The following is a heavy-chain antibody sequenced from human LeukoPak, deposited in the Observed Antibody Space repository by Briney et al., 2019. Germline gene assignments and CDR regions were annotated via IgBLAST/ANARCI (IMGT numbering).Heavy chain of an antibody. CDR3: AKTGRGYYYYYGMDV. D-gene: IGHD1-14*01. J-gene: IGHJ6*02. V-gene: IGHV3-23*01. Sequence: GGSLRLSCAASGFTFSSYSMNWVRQAPGKGLEWVSAISGSGGSTYYADSVKGRFTISRDNSKNTLYLQMNSLRAEDTAVYYCAKTGRGYYYYYGMDVWGQGTTVTVSS. CDR2: ISGSGGST. CDR1: GFTFSSYS.